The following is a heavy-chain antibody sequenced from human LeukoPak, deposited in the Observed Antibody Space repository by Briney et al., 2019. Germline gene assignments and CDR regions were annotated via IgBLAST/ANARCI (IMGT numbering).Heavy chain of an antibody. V-gene: IGHV3-15*01. D-gene: IGHD3-10*01. CDR2: IKSKTDGGTI. CDR1: GFTFSNAW. CDR3: TTGEWFGEFYFDY. J-gene: IGHJ4*02. Sequence: GGSLRLSCAASGFTFSNAWMSWVRQAPGKGLEWVGRIKSKTDGGTIDYAAPVKGRFTISRDDSKNTLYLQMNSLKTEDTAVYYCTTGEWFGEFYFDYWGQGTLVTVSS.